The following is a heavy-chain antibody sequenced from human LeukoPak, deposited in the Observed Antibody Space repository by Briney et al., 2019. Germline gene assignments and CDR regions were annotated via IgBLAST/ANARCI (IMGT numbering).Heavy chain of an antibody. Sequence: GGSLRLSCAASGLTFSSYSITWVRQAPGKGLEWVSYISSSSSTIYYADSVKGRFTISRDNAKNSLYLQMNSLRDEDTAVYYCARGCTSCYCVWGQGTLVTVSS. CDR2: ISSSSSTI. CDR1: GLTFSSYS. CDR3: ARGCTSCYCV. V-gene: IGHV3-48*02. J-gene: IGHJ4*02. D-gene: IGHD2-2*01.